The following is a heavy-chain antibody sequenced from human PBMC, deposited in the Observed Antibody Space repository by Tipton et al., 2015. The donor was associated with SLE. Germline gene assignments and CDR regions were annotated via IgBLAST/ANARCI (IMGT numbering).Heavy chain of an antibody. D-gene: IGHD1-26*01. CDR1: GGSISSYY. Sequence: TLSLTCTVSGGSISSYYWSWIRQPPGKGLGWIVVIYYSGSTHYTPSLKSRVTISVDTSKNQLYLKLGSVTAAATAVYYCTRGRGGRRYWYFDLWGRGTLVTVSS. CDR2: IYYSGST. CDR3: TRGRGGRRYWYFDL. J-gene: IGHJ2*01. V-gene: IGHV4-59*12.